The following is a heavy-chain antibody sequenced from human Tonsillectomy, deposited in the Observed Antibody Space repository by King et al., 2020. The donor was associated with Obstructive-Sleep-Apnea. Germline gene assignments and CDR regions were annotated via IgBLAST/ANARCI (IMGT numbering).Heavy chain of an antibody. CDR2: IYYSGST. D-gene: IGHD3-16*02. CDR3: ARGGYDYVWGSYRYGFFDY. J-gene: IGHJ4*02. V-gene: IGHV4-39*07. Sequence: QLKESGPGLVKPSETLSLTCTVSGGSISSSSYYWGWIRQPPGKGLEWIGSIYYSGSTYYNPSLKSRVSISVDTSKNQFSLKLSSVTAADTAVYYCARGGYDYVWGSYRYGFFDYWGQGTLVTVSS. CDR1: GGSISSSSYY.